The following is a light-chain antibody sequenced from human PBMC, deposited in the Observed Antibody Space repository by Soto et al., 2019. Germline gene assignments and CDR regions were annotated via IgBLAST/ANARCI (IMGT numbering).Light chain of an antibody. CDR1: SSNIGAGHD. V-gene: IGLV1-40*01. CDR3: QYYANSLGFL. CDR2: GNT. Sequence: QSVLTQPPSVSGAPGQRVTMSCTGSSSNIGAGHDVKWYRHVPGKAPKLLISGNTNRPSGVSDRFSGSKSGTSASLAITGLQAEDEADYYCQYYANSLGFLFGGGTKLTVL. J-gene: IGLJ3*02.